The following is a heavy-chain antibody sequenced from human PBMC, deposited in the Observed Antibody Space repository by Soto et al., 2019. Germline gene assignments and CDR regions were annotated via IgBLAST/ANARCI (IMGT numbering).Heavy chain of an antibody. V-gene: IGHV3-33*01. CDR1: GFTFSRYG. J-gene: IGHJ5*02. Sequence: GGSLTLSCVASGFTFSRYGMHWVRQAPGKGLEWVAVIWNDGSKQVYDDSVKGRFTISRDNSKNTLYLEMDSLRDEDTSVYYCARDDDYGANAIDLWGQGTLVTVSS. D-gene: IGHD4-17*01. CDR2: IWNDGSKQ. CDR3: ARDDDYGANAIDL.